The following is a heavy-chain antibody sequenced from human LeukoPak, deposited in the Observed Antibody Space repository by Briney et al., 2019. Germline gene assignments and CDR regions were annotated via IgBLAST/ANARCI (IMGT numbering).Heavy chain of an antibody. J-gene: IGHJ5*02. D-gene: IGHD2-15*01. CDR2: IYSSGST. CDR1: GGSISSYY. Sequence: SETLSLTCTVSGGSISSYYWNWIRLPPGKGLEWIGYIYSSGSTIYNPSLKSRVTISIDTSSNQFSLRLSSVTAADTAVYYCARDHCSGGSCYPGWFDPWGQGTLVTVSS. V-gene: IGHV4-59*01. CDR3: ARDHCSGGSCYPGWFDP.